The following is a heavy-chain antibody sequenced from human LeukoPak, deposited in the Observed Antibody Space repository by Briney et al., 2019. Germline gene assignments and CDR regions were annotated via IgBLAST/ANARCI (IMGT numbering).Heavy chain of an antibody. CDR2: MYSAGHT. D-gene: IGHD3-22*01. V-gene: IGHV3-66*02. Sequence: PGGSLRLSCAASGFTVSSNYMSWVRQALGKGLEWVAVMYSAGHTYYAGSVRGRFTISRDTSTNTLSLQMNSLRAEDTAEYYCARARCDTCGYGSWGQGTLVTVSS. CDR3: ARARCDTCGYGS. J-gene: IGHJ5*02. CDR1: GFTVSSNY.